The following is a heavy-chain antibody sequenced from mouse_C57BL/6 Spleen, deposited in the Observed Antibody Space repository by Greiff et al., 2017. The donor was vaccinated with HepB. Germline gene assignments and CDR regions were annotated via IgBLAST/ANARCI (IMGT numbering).Heavy chain of an antibody. Sequence: QVQLKQPGAELVKPGASVKLSCKASGYTFTSYWMQWVKQRPGQGLEWIGEIDPSDSYTNYNQKFKGKATLTVDTSSSTAYMQLSSLTSEDSAVYYCARPQNYGYPYYFDYWGQGTTLTVSS. J-gene: IGHJ2*01. D-gene: IGHD2-2*01. CDR1: GYTFTSYW. CDR2: IDPSDSYT. V-gene: IGHV1-50*01. CDR3: ARPQNYGYPYYFDY.